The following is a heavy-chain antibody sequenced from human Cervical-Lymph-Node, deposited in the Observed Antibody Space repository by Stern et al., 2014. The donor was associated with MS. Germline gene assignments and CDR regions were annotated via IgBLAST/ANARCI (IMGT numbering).Heavy chain of an antibody. J-gene: IGHJ5*02. CDR2: IFSNDEK. CDR3: ARTRDIEEYQWFDP. Sequence: QVTLKESGPVLVKPTETLTLTCTVSGFPLSNARMGVGWIRQPPGKALEWLAHIFSNDEKSYSTSLKSRLTISKDTSKSQVVLTMTNMDPVDTATYYCARTRDIEEYQWFDPWGQGTLVTVSS. CDR1: GFPLSNARMG. V-gene: IGHV2-26*01. D-gene: IGHD2-2*01.